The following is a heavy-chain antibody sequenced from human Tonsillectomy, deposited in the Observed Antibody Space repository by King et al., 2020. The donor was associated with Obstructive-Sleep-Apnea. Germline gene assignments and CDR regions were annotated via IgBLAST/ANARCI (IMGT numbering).Heavy chain of an antibody. D-gene: IGHD3-9*01. Sequence: QLQEAGPGLVKPSETLSLTCTISGGSISSSSYYWGWIRQPPGKGLEYIGSIYYSGSTYYKPALKRRVTILIDTSQNQFSLRLTSLTAADTAVYHCAVRYFDWSSQTYAGMDVWGQGTTVTVSS. CDR2: IYYSGST. V-gene: IGHV4-39*01. CDR1: GGSISSSSYY. J-gene: IGHJ6*02. CDR3: AVRYFDWSSQTYAGMDV.